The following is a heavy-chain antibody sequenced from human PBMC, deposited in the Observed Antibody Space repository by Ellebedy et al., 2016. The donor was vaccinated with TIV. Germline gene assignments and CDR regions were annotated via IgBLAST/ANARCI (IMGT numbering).Heavy chain of an antibody. CDR3: ARVGPYHMYGMDV. CDR2: INPNSGGT. D-gene: IGHD1-26*01. J-gene: IGHJ6*02. Sequence: AASVKVSCKASGYTFTSYYMHWVRQAPGQGLEWMGWINPNSGGTNYAQKFQGWVTMTRDTSISTAYLEVSRLRSDDTAVYYCARVGPYHMYGMDVWGQGTTVTVSS. V-gene: IGHV1-2*04. CDR1: GYTFTSYY.